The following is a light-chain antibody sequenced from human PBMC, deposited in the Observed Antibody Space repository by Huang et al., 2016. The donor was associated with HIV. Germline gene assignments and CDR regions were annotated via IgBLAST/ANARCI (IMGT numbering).Light chain of an antibody. Sequence: EIVLTQSPATLVLSPGERATLSCRASQSVHSYLAWYQQKPGQAHRLLIYDASNRATGIPARFSGSGSGTDFTLTISNLQSEDFAVYYCQQRSAWPLTCGGGTKVEI. CDR3: QQRSAWPLT. CDR2: DAS. V-gene: IGKV3-11*01. CDR1: QSVHSY. J-gene: IGKJ4*01.